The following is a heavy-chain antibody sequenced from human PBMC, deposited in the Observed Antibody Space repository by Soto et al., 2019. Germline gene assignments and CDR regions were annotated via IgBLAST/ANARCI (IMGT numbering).Heavy chain of an antibody. Sequence: SETLSLTCTVSGGSISSGPYSWGWIRQPPGKGLEWIGTFYYSESTYYNPSLESRVTISVDRSKNQFSLKLSSVTAADTAVYYCARGYGRNFDYWGQGTLVTVSS. CDR1: GGSISSGPYS. CDR3: ARGYGRNFDY. CDR2: FYYSEST. V-gene: IGHV4-39*07. D-gene: IGHD5-18*01. J-gene: IGHJ4*02.